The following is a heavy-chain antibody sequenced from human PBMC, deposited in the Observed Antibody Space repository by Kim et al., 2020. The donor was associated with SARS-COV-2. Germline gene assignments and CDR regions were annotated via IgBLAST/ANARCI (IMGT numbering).Heavy chain of an antibody. CDR2: ISDSGAST. Sequence: GGSLRLSCAASGFTFSSHAMSWVRQAPGKGLEWISGISDSGASTYYADSVKGRFTISRDNSKDTLYLQMNSLRAEDTAVYYCATCLAWTTVIPLYFDLWGRGAVVTVSS. CDR3: ATCLAWTTVIPLYFDL. CDR1: GFTFSSHA. J-gene: IGHJ2*01. D-gene: IGHD4-17*01. V-gene: IGHV3-23*01.